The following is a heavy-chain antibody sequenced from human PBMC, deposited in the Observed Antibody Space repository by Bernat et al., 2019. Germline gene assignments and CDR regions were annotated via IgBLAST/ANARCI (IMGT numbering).Heavy chain of an antibody. Sequence: QLQLQESGPGLVKPSETLSLTCTVSGGSISSYCWSWIRQPPGKGLEWIGYTCNSGSTNYNPSHKSRIILSIDTSKNQFSLKLNSVTAADTAVYYCARHGSDWSFDYWGQGTLVTVSS. D-gene: IGHD6-19*01. CDR1: GGSISSYC. J-gene: IGHJ4*02. V-gene: IGHV4-59*08. CDR2: TCNSGST. CDR3: ARHGSDWSFDY.